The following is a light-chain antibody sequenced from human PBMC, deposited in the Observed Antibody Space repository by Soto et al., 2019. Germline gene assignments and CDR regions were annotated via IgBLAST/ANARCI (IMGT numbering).Light chain of an antibody. CDR1: KSVSSN. Sequence: DIVMTQSPATLSVSPGERATLSCGASKSVSSNLTWYQQKPGLAPRILIYGASNRATGIPARFSGSGSGTEFTLTINSLQSEDCAVYYCQQYNNGPPFTFGPGTKVDIK. CDR2: GAS. V-gene: IGKV3-15*01. CDR3: QQYNNGPPFT. J-gene: IGKJ3*01.